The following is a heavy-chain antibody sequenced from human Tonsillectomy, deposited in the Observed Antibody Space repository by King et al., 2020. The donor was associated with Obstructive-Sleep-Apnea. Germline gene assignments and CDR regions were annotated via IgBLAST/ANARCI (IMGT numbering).Heavy chain of an antibody. CDR2: IYDSGST. D-gene: IGHD2-15*01. V-gene: IGHV4-39*07. J-gene: IGHJ5*02. CDR3: AGVLPPPRWFDP. CDR1: GGSISSSSYY. Sequence: LQLQESGPGLVKPSETLSLTCTVSGGSISSSSYYWGWIRQPPGKGLEWIGSIYDSGSTYYNPSLTSRVTISVDTSKNQFSLKLSSVTAADTAVYYCAGVLPPPRWFDPWGQGTLVTVSS.